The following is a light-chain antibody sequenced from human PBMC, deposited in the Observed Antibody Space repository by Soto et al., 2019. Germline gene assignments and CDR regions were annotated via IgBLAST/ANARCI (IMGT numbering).Light chain of an antibody. Sequence: EIVLTQSPDTLSLSPGEGATLSCRASQSVASHFLAWYQQTPGQAPRLLIYAASTRATGIPDRFSGSGSGTDFTLTISRLEPEDFAVYFCQLYGGSPIRYTFGQGTRLDIK. CDR3: QLYGGSPIRYT. V-gene: IGKV3-20*01. CDR2: AAS. CDR1: QSVASHF. J-gene: IGKJ2*01.